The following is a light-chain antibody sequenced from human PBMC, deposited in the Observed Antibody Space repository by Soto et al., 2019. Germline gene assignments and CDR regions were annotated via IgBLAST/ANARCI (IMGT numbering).Light chain of an antibody. CDR3: QQRSNWPIT. J-gene: IGKJ5*01. V-gene: IGKV3-11*01. CDR2: DAS. CDR1: QSVSNY. Sequence: EIVMTPSPATLSVSPGERATLSCRASQSVSNYLAWYQQKPGQAPRLLIYDASSRATGIPARFSGSGSGTDFTLTISSLEPEDFAVYYCQQRSNWPITFGQGTRLEIK.